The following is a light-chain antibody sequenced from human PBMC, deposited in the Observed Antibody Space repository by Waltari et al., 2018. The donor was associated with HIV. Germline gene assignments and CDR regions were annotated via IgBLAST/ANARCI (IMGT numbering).Light chain of an antibody. CDR2: QDT. CDR3: QAWDTNTAQVV. CDR1: KLGDPY. V-gene: IGLV3-1*01. Sequence: SFDLTQPPSVSVSPGQTATITCSGEKLGDPYPSWYQQKPGHSPVMVIFQDTRRPSGIPELFSGSYSGDTATLTISGTQTLDEADYYCQAWDTNTAQVVFGGGTKLTVL. J-gene: IGLJ2*01.